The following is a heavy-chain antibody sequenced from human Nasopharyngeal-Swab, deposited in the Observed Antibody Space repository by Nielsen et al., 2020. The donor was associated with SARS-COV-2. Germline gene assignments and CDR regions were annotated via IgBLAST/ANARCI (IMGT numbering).Heavy chain of an antibody. CDR3: AKSGVRGVIRYAFDI. D-gene: IGHD3-10*01. V-gene: IGHV3-30-3*02. CDR2: ISYDGSNK. Sequence: VRQAPGKGLEWVAVISYDGSNKYCADSVKGRFTISRDNSKNTLYLQMNSLRAEDTAVYYCAKSGVRGVIRYAFDIWGQGTMVTVSS. J-gene: IGHJ3*02.